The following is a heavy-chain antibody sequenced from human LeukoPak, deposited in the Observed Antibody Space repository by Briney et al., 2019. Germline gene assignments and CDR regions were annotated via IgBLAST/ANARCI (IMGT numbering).Heavy chain of an antibody. J-gene: IGHJ5*02. V-gene: IGHV1-24*01. CDR3: ARDPDYDYVWGSYRHTT. D-gene: IGHD3-16*02. Sequence: ASLKVSCKVSGDTLNELSMHWVRQAPGKGLEWMGGFDPEDGETIYAQKFQGRVTITADESTSTAYMELSSLRSEDTAVYYCARDPDYDYVWGSYRHTTWGQGTLVTVSS. CDR1: GDTLNELS. CDR2: FDPEDGET.